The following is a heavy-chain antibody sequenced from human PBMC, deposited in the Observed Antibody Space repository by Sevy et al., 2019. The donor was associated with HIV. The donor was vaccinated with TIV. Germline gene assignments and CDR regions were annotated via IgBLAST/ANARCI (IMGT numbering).Heavy chain of an antibody. J-gene: IGHJ4*02. CDR1: GGTFNSYI. Sequence: ASVKVSCKASGGTFNSYIVSWVRRAPGQGLEWMGGITPILGTTNYAQKFKGRFTITADESTNTVYMQMNSLKSEDTAVYYCARWSISLDYWGQGTLVTVSS. CDR3: ARWSISLDY. D-gene: IGHD1-26*01. V-gene: IGHV1-69*13. CDR2: ITPILGTT.